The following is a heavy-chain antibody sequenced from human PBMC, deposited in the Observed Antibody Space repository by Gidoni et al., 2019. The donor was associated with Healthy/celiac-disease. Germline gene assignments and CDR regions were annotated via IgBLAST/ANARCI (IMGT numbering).Heavy chain of an antibody. V-gene: IGHV3-11*01. CDR2: ISSSCSPI. CDR3: AREMHYYYGMDV. J-gene: IGHJ6*02. CDR1: GFTFSASY. Sequence: QVQRVESGGGLVKPGGSRRLSGAAAGFTFSASYMSWIRPAPGKGLEWVSSISSSCSPISYADSVTGRFPISRDNAKNSLYLQMNSLRADAPAVYYCAREMHYYYGMDVWGQVTTVTVSS.